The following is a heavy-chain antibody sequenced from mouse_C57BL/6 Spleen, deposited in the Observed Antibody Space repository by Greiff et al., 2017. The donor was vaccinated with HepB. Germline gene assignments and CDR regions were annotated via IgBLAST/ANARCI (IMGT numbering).Heavy chain of an antibody. CDR3: AREHYGSPSYYFDY. CDR1: GYTFTSYG. Sequence: VQLQQSGAELARPGASVKLSCKASGYTFTSYGISWVKQRTGQGLEWIGEIYPRSGNTYYNEKFKGKATLTADKSSSTAYMELRSLTSEDSAVYFCAREHYGSPSYYFDYWGQGTTLTVSS. V-gene: IGHV1-81*01. J-gene: IGHJ2*01. CDR2: IYPRSGNT. D-gene: IGHD1-1*01.